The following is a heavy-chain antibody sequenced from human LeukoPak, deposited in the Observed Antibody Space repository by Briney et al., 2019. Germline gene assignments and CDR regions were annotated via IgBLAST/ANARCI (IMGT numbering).Heavy chain of an antibody. V-gene: IGHV3-23*01. Sequence: GGSLRLSCAASGFTFSSYAMSWVREAPARGLEWVSSLRGNGDTFYADSVKGRFTLSRDDSRNTVYLQLNNLRAEDTAVYYCAESREQLVVGYWGQGTLVTVSS. J-gene: IGHJ4*02. CDR3: AESREQLVVGY. CDR1: GFTFSSYA. CDR2: LRGNGDT. D-gene: IGHD6-13*01.